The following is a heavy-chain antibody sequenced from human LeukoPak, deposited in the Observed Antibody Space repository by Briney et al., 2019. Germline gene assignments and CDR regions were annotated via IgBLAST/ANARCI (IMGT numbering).Heavy chain of an antibody. CDR3: ARDFVGAPRSDP. CDR2: ISYDGSNK. V-gene: IGHV3-30-3*01. Sequence: PGGSLRLSCAASGFTFSSYAMHWVRQAPGKGLEWVAVISYDGSNKYYADSVKGRFTISRDNSKNTLYLQMNSLRAEDTAVYYCARDFVGAPRSDPWGQGTLVTVSS. J-gene: IGHJ5*02. D-gene: IGHD1-26*01. CDR1: GFTFSSYA.